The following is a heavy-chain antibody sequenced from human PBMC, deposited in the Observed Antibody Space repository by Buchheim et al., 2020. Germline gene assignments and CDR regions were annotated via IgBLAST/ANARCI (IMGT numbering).Heavy chain of an antibody. CDR1: GFTFSSYG. J-gene: IGHJ4*02. Sequence: QVQLVESGGGVVQPGRSLRLSCAASGFTFSSYGMHWVRQAPGKGLEWVAVISYDGSNKYYADSVKGRFTISRDNSKNTLYLQMNSLRAEDTAVYYCAKDVQRWLPTYYFDYWGQGTL. V-gene: IGHV3-30*18. CDR3: AKDVQRWLPTYYFDY. D-gene: IGHD5-24*01. CDR2: ISYDGSNK.